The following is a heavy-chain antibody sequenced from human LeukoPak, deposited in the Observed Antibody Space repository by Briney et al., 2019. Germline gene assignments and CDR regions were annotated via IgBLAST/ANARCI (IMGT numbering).Heavy chain of an antibody. V-gene: IGHV4-31*03. CDR3: ATRAVIGTRGVWYFYL. CDR1: GGSISSGGYY. Sequence: PSQTLSLTCTVSGGSISSGGYYWSWIRQHPGKGLEWIGYIYYSGSTYYNPSLKSRVTISVDTSKNQFSLKLSSVTAADTAVYYCATRAVIGTRGVWYFYLWGRGTLVTVSS. J-gene: IGHJ2*01. CDR2: IYYSGST. D-gene: IGHD1-14*01.